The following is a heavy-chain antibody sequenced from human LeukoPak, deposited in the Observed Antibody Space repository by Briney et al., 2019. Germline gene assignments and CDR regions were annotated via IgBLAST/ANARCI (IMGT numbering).Heavy chain of an antibody. D-gene: IGHD6-19*01. CDR3: AKDRIAVAGYFFGY. CDR2: INGNGGST. V-gene: IGHV3-23*01. CDR1: GFTFSSYA. Sequence: GGSLRLSCAASGFTFSSYAMSWVRQAPGKGLEWVSGINGNGGSTYYADSVKGRFTISRDNSKNTLYLQMNSLRGEDTAVYYCAKDRIAVAGYFFGYWGQGTVVTVPS. J-gene: IGHJ4*02.